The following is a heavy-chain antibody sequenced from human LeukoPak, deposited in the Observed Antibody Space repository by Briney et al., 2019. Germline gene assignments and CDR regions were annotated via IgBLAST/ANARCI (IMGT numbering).Heavy chain of an antibody. CDR2: IYTSGST. Sequence: SETLSLTCTVSGGSISSGSYYWSWIRQPAGKGLEWIGRIYTSGSTNYNPSLKSRVTISVDMSKNQFSLKLSSVTAADTAVYYCARTTEGGYSYGYFYYYYMDVWGKGTTVTISS. J-gene: IGHJ6*03. V-gene: IGHV4-61*02. CDR3: ARTTEGGYSYGYFYYYYMDV. D-gene: IGHD5-18*01. CDR1: GGSISSGSYY.